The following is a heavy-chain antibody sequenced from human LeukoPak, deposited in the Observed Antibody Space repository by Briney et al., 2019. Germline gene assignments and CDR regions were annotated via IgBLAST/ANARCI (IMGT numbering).Heavy chain of an antibody. CDR2: ISSSGSTI. V-gene: IGHV3-48*04. D-gene: IGHD2-8*01. CDR1: GFTFSSYW. CDR3: ARDVGYCTNGVCYTV. Sequence: EGSLRLSCAASGFTFSSYWTSWVRQAPGKGLEWISYISSSGSTIYYADSVKGRFTISRDNAKNSLYLQMNSLRAEDKAVYYCARDVGYCTNGVCYTVWGQGTLVTVSS. J-gene: IGHJ4*02.